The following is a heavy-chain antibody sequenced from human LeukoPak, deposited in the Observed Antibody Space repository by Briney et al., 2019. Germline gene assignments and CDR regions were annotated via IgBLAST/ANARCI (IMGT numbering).Heavy chain of an antibody. CDR1: GFTFGDYA. Sequence: PGGSLRLSCTASGFTFGDYAMSWFRQAPGKGLEWVGFIRSKAYGGTTEYAASVKGRFTISRDDSKSIAYLQMNSLKTEDTTVYYCTRDEFGPGIVVVVAATYNGMDVWGQGTTVTVSS. CDR2: IRSKAYGGTT. V-gene: IGHV3-49*03. J-gene: IGHJ6*02. CDR3: TRDEFGPGIVVVVAATYNGMDV. D-gene: IGHD2-15*01.